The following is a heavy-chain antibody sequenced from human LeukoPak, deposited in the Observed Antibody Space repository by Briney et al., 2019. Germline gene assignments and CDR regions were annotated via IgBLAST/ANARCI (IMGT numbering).Heavy chain of an antibody. Sequence: GGSLRLSCAASGFIVSNNYMSWVRQAPGKGLEWVSVIYSGGSAYYADTVKGRFTISRDKTKNTLYLQMNSLRADDAAVYYCARGPIYSYDYFDYWGQGTLVTVSS. D-gene: IGHD3-16*01. CDR2: IYSGGSA. J-gene: IGHJ4*02. CDR3: ARGPIYSYDYFDY. V-gene: IGHV3-53*01. CDR1: GFIVSNNY.